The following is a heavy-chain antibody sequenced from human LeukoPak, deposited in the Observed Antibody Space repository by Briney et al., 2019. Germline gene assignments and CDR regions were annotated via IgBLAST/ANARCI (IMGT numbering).Heavy chain of an antibody. CDR3: ARLTVTTSSY. CDR1: GGSISSSSYY. Sequence: PSETLSLTCTVSGGSISSSSYYWGWIRQPPGKGLEWIGSIYYSGSTYYNPSPKSRVTISVDTSKNQFSLKLSSVTAADTAVYYCARLTVTTSSYWGQGTLVTVSS. D-gene: IGHD4-17*01. J-gene: IGHJ4*02. V-gene: IGHV4-39*01. CDR2: IYYSGST.